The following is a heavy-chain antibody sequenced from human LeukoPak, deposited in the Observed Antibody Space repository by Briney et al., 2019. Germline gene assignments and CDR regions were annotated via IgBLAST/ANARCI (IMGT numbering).Heavy chain of an antibody. D-gene: IGHD3-16*01. V-gene: IGHV3-66*01. J-gene: IGHJ4*02. CDR2: IYSGGST. CDR1: GFTVSSNY. Sequence: PGGSLRLSCAASGFTVSSNYMSWVRQAPGKGLEWVSVIYSGGSTYYADSVKGRFTISRDNSKNTLYLQMNSLRAEDTAVYYCAGSYVLRSFDYWGQGTLVTVSS. CDR3: AGSYVLRSFDY.